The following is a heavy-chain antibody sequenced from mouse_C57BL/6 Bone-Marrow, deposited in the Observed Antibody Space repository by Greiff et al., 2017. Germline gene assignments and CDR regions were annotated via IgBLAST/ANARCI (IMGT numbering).Heavy chain of an antibody. V-gene: IGHV6-6*01. CDR1: GFTFSDAW. J-gene: IGHJ4*01. CDR2: IRNKANNHAT. D-gene: IGHD2-5*01. Sequence: EVQRVESGGGLVQPGGSMKLSCAASGFTFSDAWMDWVRQSPEKGLEWVAEIRNKANNHATYYAESVKGRFTISRDDSKSSVYLQMNSLRAEDTGIYYCTRRTYYSNYGAMDYWGQGTSVTVSS. CDR3: TRRTYYSNYGAMDY.